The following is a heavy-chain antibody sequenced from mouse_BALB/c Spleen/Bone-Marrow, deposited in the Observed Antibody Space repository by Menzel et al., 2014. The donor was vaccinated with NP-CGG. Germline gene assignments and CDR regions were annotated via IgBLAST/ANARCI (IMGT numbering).Heavy chain of an antibody. J-gene: IGHJ3*01. CDR2: INPYNGNP. Sequence: EVQLQQSGPELVKPGASVKISCKASGYSFTGYFMNWVMQSHGKSLEWIGRINPYNGNPFYNQKFKGKATLTVDKSSNTAHMELRSLASEDSAVYYCARIYDYDRGAWFAYWGQGTLVTVSA. V-gene: IGHV1-20*02. D-gene: IGHD2-4*01. CDR3: ARIYDYDRGAWFAY. CDR1: GYSFTGYF.